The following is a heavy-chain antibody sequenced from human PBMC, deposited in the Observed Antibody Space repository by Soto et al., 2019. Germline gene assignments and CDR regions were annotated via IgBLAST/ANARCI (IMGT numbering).Heavy chain of an antibody. CDR1: GFTFTSSA. CDR3: AAEYRGYGWGSYRYTS. Sequence: GASVKVSCKASGFTFTSSAVQWVRQARGQRLEWIGWIVVGSGNTNYAQKFQERVTITRDMSTSTAYMELSSLRSEDTAVYYCAAEYRGYGWGSYRYTSWGQGTLVTVAS. CDR2: IVVGSGNT. D-gene: IGHD3-16*02. J-gene: IGHJ4*02. V-gene: IGHV1-58*01.